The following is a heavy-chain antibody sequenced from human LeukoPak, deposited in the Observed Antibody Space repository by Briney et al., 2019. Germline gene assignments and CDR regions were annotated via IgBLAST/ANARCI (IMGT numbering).Heavy chain of an antibody. V-gene: IGHV1-2*02. Sequence: ASVKVSCKASGHTFTSYGISWVRQAPGQGLEWMGWINPNSGGTNYAQKFQGRVTMTRDTSISTAYMELSRLRSDDTAVYYCARTLYSSGSENDYWGQGTLVTVSS. CDR3: ARTLYSSGSENDY. CDR2: INPNSGGT. D-gene: IGHD6-19*01. J-gene: IGHJ4*02. CDR1: GHTFTSYG.